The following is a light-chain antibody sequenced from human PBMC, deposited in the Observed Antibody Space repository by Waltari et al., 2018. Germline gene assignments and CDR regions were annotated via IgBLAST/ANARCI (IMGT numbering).Light chain of an antibody. CDR3: QQSYSNFRT. J-gene: IGKJ4*01. V-gene: IGKV1-39*01. CDR1: QSIGNL. CDR2: AAS. Sequence: DIQMTQSPTSLSASVGDRVTITCRASQSIGNLLNWYQQKAGKAPKFLIYAASNLESGVPARFSGSGSWTDFTLTISSLQPEDFATYYCQQSYSNFRTFGGGTKVEI.